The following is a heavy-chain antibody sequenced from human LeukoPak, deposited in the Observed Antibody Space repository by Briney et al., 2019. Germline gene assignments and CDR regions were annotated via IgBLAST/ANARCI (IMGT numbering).Heavy chain of an antibody. CDR3: ARGKRARWLQAYYFDY. J-gene: IGHJ4*02. Sequence: GASVKVSCKASGYTFTGHYMHWVRQAPGQGLEWMGWINPNSGGTNYAQKFQGRVTMTRDTFISTAYMELSRLRSDDTAVYYCARGKRARWLQAYYFDYWGQGTLVTVSS. V-gene: IGHV1-2*02. CDR2: INPNSGGT. CDR1: GYTFTGHY. D-gene: IGHD5-24*01.